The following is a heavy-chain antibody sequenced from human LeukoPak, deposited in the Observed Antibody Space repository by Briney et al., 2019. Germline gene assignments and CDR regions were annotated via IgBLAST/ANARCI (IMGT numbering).Heavy chain of an antibody. CDR2: IKSKRDGGTT. CDR3: ARVTNSYGPLPDDY. J-gene: IGHJ4*02. Sequence: GGSLRLSCAASGFPFINAWMSWVRQAPGKGLEWVGHIKSKRDGGTTDYGAPVNGRFTISRDDSKNTVYLQMNSLKTEDTAVYYCARVTNSYGPLPDDYWGQGTLVTVSS. CDR1: GFPFINAW. D-gene: IGHD5-18*01. V-gene: IGHV3-15*01.